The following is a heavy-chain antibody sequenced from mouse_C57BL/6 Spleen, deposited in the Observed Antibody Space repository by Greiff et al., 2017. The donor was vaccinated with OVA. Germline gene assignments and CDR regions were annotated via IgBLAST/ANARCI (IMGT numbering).Heavy chain of an antibody. CDR3: TTKLGQWFAY. Sequence: EVKLQESGAELVRPGASVKLSCTASGFNIKDDYMHWVKQRPEQGLEWIGWIDPENGDTEYASKFQGKATITADTSSNTAYLQLSSLTSEDTAVYYCTTKLGQWFAYWGQGTLVTVSA. J-gene: IGHJ3*01. V-gene: IGHV14-4*01. D-gene: IGHD3-3*01. CDR2: IDPENGDT. CDR1: GFNIKDDY.